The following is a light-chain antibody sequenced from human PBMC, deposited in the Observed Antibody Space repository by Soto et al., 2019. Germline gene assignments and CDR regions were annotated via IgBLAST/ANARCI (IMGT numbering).Light chain of an antibody. Sequence: QSALTQPPSASGSPGQSVTISCTGTSSDIGAYNYVSWYQQHAGKAPKLVIYEVTKRPSGVPDRFSGSKSANTGSLTVSGLQAEDEADYYCRSFASSNTWVFGGGTKLTVL. CDR3: RSFASSNTWV. CDR1: SSDIGAYNY. J-gene: IGLJ3*02. CDR2: EVT. V-gene: IGLV2-8*01.